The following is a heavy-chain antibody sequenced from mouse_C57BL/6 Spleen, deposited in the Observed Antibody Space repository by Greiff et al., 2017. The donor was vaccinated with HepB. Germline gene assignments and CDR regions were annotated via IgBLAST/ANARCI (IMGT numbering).Heavy chain of an antibody. CDR1: GYTFTDYE. CDR2: IDPETGGT. CDR3: TGAFDY. V-gene: IGHV1-15*01. Sequence: VQLQESGAELVRPGASVTLSCKASGYTFTDYEMHWVKQTPVHGLEWIGAIDPETGGTAYNQKFKGKAILTADKSSSTAYMELRSLTSEDSAVYYCTGAFDYWGQGTTLTVSS. J-gene: IGHJ2*01.